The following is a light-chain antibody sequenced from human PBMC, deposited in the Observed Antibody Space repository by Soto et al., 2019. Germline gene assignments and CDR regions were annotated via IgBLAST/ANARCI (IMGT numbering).Light chain of an antibody. V-gene: IGKV1-12*01. CDR1: QNINGW. Sequence: DIQMTQSPSSVSASVGDRVTITCRASQNINGWLAWYQQKPGKAPNLLIYATSTLQSGLPSRFSGSRSGTEFTLTITSLQPEDGGTYYCQQASEFPLTFGPGTKVHI. CDR2: ATS. CDR3: QQASEFPLT. J-gene: IGKJ3*01.